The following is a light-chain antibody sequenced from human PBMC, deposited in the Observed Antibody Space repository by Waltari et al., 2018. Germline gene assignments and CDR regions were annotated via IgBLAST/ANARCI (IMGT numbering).Light chain of an antibody. V-gene: IGKV2-28*01. CDR1: QSLLYSNGNNY. J-gene: IGKJ2*01. Sequence: EIVVTQSPLSLPVTPGEPASTSCRFSQSLLYSNGNNYLDWYLQKPGQSPQLLIYETSNRASGVPDRFSGSGSGTDFTLKISRVETGDVGIYYCMQALQAPYTFGQGTKLEIK. CDR3: MQALQAPYT. CDR2: ETS.